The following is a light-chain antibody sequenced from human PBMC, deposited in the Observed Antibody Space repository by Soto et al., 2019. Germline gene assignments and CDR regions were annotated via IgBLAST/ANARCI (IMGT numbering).Light chain of an antibody. CDR2: EVS. CDR1: SSDVGGYNY. Sequence: QSALTQPPSASGSPGQSVTISCIGTSSDVGGYNYVSWYQQHPGKAPKLMIYEVSKRPSGVPDRFSGSKSGNTASLTVSGLHDEDEADYYCSSYAASNNLGVFGGGTKLTVL. V-gene: IGLV2-8*01. CDR3: SSYAASNNLGV. J-gene: IGLJ2*01.